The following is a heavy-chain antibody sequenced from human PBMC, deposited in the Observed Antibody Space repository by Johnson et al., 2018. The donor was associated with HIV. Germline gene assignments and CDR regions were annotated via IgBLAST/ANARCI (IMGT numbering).Heavy chain of an antibody. CDR1: GFTFSSFW. CDR3: ARDHPGRSHAFDI. D-gene: IGHD4-17*01. J-gene: IGHJ3*02. V-gene: IGHV3-23*04. Sequence: VQLVESGGGLVQPGGSLTLSCVASGFTFSSFWMTWVRQAPGKGLEWVSAISGDDDVPYYADSVKGRFTISRDNSKNTLYLQRNSLRAEDTAVYYCARDHPGRSHAFDIWGQGTMVTVSS. CDR2: ISGDDDVP.